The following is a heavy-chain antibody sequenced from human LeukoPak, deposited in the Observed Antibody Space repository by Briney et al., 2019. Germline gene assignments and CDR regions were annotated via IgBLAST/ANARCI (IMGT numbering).Heavy chain of an antibody. V-gene: IGHV4-61*02. CDR2: VYNGGYT. D-gene: IGHD2-21*02. Sequence: SQTLSLTCTVSGASIRSGTSYWSWIRRPAGRGLEWIGRVYNGGYTTYNPSLKSRVSMSVDTSKNQFSLELTSVTAADTAVYYCASEQLVTYYFDNWGQGTLVTVSS. CDR3: ASEQLVTYYFDN. J-gene: IGHJ4*02. CDR1: GASIRSGTSY.